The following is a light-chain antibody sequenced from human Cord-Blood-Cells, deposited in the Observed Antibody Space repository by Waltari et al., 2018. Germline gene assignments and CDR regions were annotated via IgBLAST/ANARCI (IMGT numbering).Light chain of an antibody. CDR2: WAS. CDR1: QNGLYGSHNEND. V-gene: IGKV4-1*01. J-gene: IGKJ1*01. CDR3: QQYYSTPPA. Sequence: DIVMTQSPDSLAVSLGERATINCKSSQNGLYGSHNENDLAWYQHKPVQPPKLLIYWASTRESGVPDRFSGSGSGTDFTLTISSLQAEDVAVYYCQQYYSTPPAFGQGTKVEIK.